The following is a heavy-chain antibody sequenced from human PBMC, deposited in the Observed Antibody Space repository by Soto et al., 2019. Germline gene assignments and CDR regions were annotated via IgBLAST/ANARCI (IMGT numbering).Heavy chain of an antibody. V-gene: IGHV1-69*02. J-gene: IGHJ4*02. Sequence: QVQLVQSGAEVKKPGSSVKVSCKASGGTFSSYPISWVRQAPGQGLEWMGRIIPILGIANYAQKFQGRVTITADKSTSTAYMELSSLRSEDTAVYYCASYSNLVATGLDYWGQGTLVTVSS. D-gene: IGHD4-4*01. CDR1: GGTFSSYP. CDR2: IIPILGIA. CDR3: ASYSNLVATGLDY.